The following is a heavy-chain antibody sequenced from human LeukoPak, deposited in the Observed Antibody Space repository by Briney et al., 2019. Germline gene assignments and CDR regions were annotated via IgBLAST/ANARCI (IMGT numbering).Heavy chain of an antibody. J-gene: IGHJ3*02. V-gene: IGHV3-7*01. Sequence: GGSLRLSCAASGFTLSNYWMGWVRRAPGKGLEWVANINQDGSEEHYVDFLKGRFTISRDNANNSLYLQMNSLRAEDTAVYYCARAWSRADPFDIWGQGTMVTVSS. CDR3: ARAWSRADPFDI. CDR1: GFTLSNYW. CDR2: INQDGSEE. D-gene: IGHD2-8*02.